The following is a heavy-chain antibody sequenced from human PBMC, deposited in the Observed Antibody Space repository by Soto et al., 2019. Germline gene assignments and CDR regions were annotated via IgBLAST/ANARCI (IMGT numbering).Heavy chain of an antibody. Sequence: ASVKVSCKASGNTFTNYDINWVRQATGQGLEYLGWMNPNSGDTAYVQKFQGRVAMTEDTSTDTAYMELSSLRSEDTAVYYCATYLAGSTSGYYYYGMDVWGQGTTVTVSS. D-gene: IGHD3-10*01. CDR1: GNTFTNYD. CDR2: MNPNSGDT. J-gene: IGHJ6*02. V-gene: IGHV1-8*01. CDR3: ATYLAGSTSGYYYYGMDV.